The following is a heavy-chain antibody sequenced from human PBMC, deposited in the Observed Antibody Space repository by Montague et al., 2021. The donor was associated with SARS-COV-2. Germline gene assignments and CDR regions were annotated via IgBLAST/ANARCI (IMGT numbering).Heavy chain of an antibody. V-gene: IGHV2-5*02. CDR1: GLSELSLSTYGMA. D-gene: IGHD5-12*01. CDR3: VQLTLYSGYDT. J-gene: IGHJ5*02. Sequence: PALVKPTQTLTLTCTVSGLSELSLSTYGMAVGWIRQPPGKALEWLALIYWDDDKRYSPSLKSRLTITKDTSKNQVVLTMTNMDPVDTATYYCVQLTLYSGYDTWGQGTLVTVSS. CDR2: IYWDDDK.